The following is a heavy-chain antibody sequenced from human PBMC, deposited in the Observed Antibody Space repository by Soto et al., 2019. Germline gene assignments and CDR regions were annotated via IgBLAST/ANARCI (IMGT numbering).Heavy chain of an antibody. D-gene: IGHD6-13*01. V-gene: IGHV3-48*03. J-gene: IGHJ4*02. CDR3: AGGYSGGWSRGGYFEL. CDR1: GFIFSSYE. Sequence: EVQLVESGGGLVQPGGSLRLSCAASGFIFSSYEMNWVRQAPGKGLEWLSHITSSGYNTYYAESVKGRFTISRDNAKNLLYLEMNSVRAEDTAVYYCAGGYSGGWSRGGYFELWGQGALVTVSS. CDR2: ITSSGYNT.